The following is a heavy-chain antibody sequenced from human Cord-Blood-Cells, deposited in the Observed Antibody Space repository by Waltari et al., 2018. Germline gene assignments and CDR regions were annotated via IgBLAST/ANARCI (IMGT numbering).Heavy chain of an antibody. CDR3: ASTGGSSRYYYGMDV. Sequence: QMVQSGAEVKKPGASVKVSCKASGYTFTGYYMHWVRQAPGQGLEWMGWINPNSGGTNYAQKFQGRVTMTRDTSISTAYMELSRLRSDDTAVYYCASTGGSSRYYYGMDVWGQGTTVTVSS. CDR1: GYTFTGYY. D-gene: IGHD3-16*01. CDR2: INPNSGGT. J-gene: IGHJ6*02. V-gene: IGHV1-2*02.